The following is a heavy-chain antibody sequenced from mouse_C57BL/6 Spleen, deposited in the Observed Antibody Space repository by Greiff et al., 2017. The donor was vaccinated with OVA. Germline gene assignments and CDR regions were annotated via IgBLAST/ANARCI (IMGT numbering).Heavy chain of an antibody. CDR1: GYTFTDFY. CDR3: ARGGN. CDR2: IYPGSGNT. Sequence: VKLQESGAELVRPGASVKLSCKASGYTFTDFYINWVKQRPGQGLEWIARIYPGSGNTYYNEKFKGKATLTAEKSSSTAYMQLSSLTSEDSAVYFCARGGNWGQGTLVTVSA. J-gene: IGHJ3*01. V-gene: IGHV1-76*01. D-gene: IGHD1-1*01.